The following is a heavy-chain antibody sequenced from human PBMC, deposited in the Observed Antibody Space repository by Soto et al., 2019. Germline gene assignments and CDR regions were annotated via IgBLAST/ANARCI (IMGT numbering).Heavy chain of an antibody. D-gene: IGHD2-2*01. Sequence: QVQLVQSGAEVKKPGASVKVSCKASGYTFTSYYMHWVRQAPGQGLEWMGIINPSGGSTSYAQNFQGRGTMTRDTATSTVYMELSSLRSEDTAVYYCARDSEDCSSTSCREYFQHWGQGTLVTVSS. J-gene: IGHJ1*01. CDR2: INPSGGST. V-gene: IGHV1-46*01. CDR1: GYTFTSYY. CDR3: ARDSEDCSSTSCREYFQH.